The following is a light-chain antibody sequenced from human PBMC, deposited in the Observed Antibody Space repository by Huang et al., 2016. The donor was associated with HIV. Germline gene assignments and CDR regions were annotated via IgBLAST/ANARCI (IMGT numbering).Light chain of an antibody. Sequence: VLTQSPVSVSLSLGDRLTVSCRASQSVATSYLAWYQHKPGQSPRLLVYETSTRASGIPGRFSGSGSGRDFSLTISRLEPEDFGVYYCHQYAKSMATFGQGTKVDI. J-gene: IGKJ1*01. V-gene: IGKV3D-20*02. CDR3: HQYAKSMAT. CDR1: QSVATSY. CDR2: ETS.